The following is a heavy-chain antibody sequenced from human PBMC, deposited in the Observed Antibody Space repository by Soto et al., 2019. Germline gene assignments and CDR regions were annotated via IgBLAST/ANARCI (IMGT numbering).Heavy chain of an antibody. CDR1: GYTFTSYD. Sequence: QVQLVQSGAEVKKPGASVKVSCKASGYTFTSYDINWVRQATGQGLEWMGWMNTNSGNTGYAQKLQGRVTMSRNTSISTADLELSSLRSEDTAVYYCARGPLNQLRWEGSWFDPWGQGTLVTVSS. CDR2: MNTNSGNT. CDR3: ARGPLNQLRWEGSWFDP. V-gene: IGHV1-8*01. J-gene: IGHJ5*02. D-gene: IGHD2-2*01.